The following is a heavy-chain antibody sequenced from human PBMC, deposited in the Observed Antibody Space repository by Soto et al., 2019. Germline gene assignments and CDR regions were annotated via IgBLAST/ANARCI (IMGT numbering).Heavy chain of an antibody. V-gene: IGHV1-18*04. Sequence: GASVKVSCKASGYTFTSYGISWVRQAPGQGLEWMGWISAYNGNTNYAQKLQGRVTMTTDTSTSTAYMELRSLRSDDTAVYYCARDPRYCSGGSWYSGDIDYWGQGTLVTVSS. D-gene: IGHD2-15*01. J-gene: IGHJ4*02. CDR3: ARDPRYCSGGSWYSGDIDY. CDR2: ISAYNGNT. CDR1: GYTFTSYG.